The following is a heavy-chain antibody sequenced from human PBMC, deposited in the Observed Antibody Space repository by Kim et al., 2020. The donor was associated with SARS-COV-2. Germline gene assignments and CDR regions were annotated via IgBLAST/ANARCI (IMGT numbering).Heavy chain of an antibody. CDR3: VKDILAVGADV. CDR2: ISWNGGGT. Sequence: GGSLRLSCVVSGFTFHNHAMHWVRQAPGKGLEWVAGISWNGGGTGYADSVRGRFTISRDIAKSSLYLQMNSLRTEDTALYFCVKDILAVGADVWGQGT. J-gene: IGHJ6*02. V-gene: IGHV3-9*01. CDR1: GFTFHNHA.